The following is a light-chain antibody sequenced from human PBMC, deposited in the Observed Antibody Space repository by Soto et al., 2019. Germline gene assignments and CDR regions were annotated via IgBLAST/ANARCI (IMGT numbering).Light chain of an antibody. Sequence: QSVRNQPPSGYGAPGQSGTISCTGTSSDVGGYNYVSWYQQHPGKAPKLMIYEFSRRPSGVPDRFSGSRSANTAFLTVSGLQAEDEADYYCCSYAGNDNFYVFGTGTKVTFL. V-gene: IGLV2-8*01. CDR1: SSDVGGYNY. CDR2: EFS. CDR3: CSYAGNDNFYV. J-gene: IGLJ1*01.